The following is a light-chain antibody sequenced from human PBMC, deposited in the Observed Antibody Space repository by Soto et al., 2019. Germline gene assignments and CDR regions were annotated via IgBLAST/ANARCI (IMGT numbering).Light chain of an antibody. V-gene: IGKV1-5*01. CDR2: DAS. CDR3: QQYESYYPWT. Sequence: DIQMTKSPSTLSASVGGRVTITWRASQGISNYLAWYQQKPGKVTKLMIYDASTLQTGVPSRYSGSGSGTEFTLTISNLQPDDFATYDCQQYESYYPWTFGQGTKVDIK. J-gene: IGKJ1*01. CDR1: QGISNY.